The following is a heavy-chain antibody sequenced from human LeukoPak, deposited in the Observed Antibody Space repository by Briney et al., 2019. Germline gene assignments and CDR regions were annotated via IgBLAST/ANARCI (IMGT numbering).Heavy chain of an antibody. J-gene: IGHJ4*02. V-gene: IGHV3-7*04. CDR1: GFTFSIYW. Sequence: PGGSLRLSCAASGFTFSIYWMSWVRQAPGKGLEWVANINHDGGEEYYVDSLKGRFTISRDNPKNSLYLQMNSLRADDTAVYYCARYCSIGSCFDYWGQGALVTVSS. D-gene: IGHD2-15*01. CDR2: INHDGGEE. CDR3: ARYCSIGSCFDY.